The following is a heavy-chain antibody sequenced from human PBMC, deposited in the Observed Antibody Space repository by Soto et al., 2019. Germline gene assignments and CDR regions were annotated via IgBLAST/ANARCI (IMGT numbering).Heavy chain of an antibody. CDR3: ARGYM. J-gene: IGHJ4*02. V-gene: IGHV3-7*05. Sequence: GGSLRLSCKASGFTFSADWMSWVRQPPGKGLEWVANINQDGSGTYYADSVEGRFTISRDNAQNSLCLQMNSLTAEDTAVYYCARGYMWGQGTLVTVS. CDR2: INQDGSGT. CDR1: GFTFSADW. D-gene: IGHD5-18*01.